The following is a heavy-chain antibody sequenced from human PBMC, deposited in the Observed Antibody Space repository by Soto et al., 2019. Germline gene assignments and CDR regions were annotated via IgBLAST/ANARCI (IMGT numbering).Heavy chain of an antibody. Sequence: QVQLVQSGAEVKKPGASVKVSCKASGYTFTSYGISWVRQAPGQGLEWMGWISAYHGNTNQAQKLQGTLTMTTDTSPRTAYMELRTLRSDDTAVYYCARDSGYGDYEAFVDVWGQGTTVTVSS. CDR1: GYTFTSYG. CDR2: ISAYHGNT. CDR3: ARDSGYGDYEAFVDV. V-gene: IGHV1-18*01. D-gene: IGHD4-17*01. J-gene: IGHJ6*01.